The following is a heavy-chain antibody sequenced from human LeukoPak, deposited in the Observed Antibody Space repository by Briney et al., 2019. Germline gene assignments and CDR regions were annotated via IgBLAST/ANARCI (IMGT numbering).Heavy chain of an antibody. CDR2: ISSSSSYI. V-gene: IGHV3-21*06. D-gene: IGHD1-14*01. J-gene: IGHJ4*02. CDR3: ATETNGRHYDY. CDR1: GFTSSSYS. Sequence: GGSLRLSCAASGFTSSSYSMNWVRQAPGKGLEWVSSISSSSSYIYHADSIKGRFTISRDNANNFLYLQMNSLRAGDTAVYYCATETNGRHYDYWGQGTLLTVSS.